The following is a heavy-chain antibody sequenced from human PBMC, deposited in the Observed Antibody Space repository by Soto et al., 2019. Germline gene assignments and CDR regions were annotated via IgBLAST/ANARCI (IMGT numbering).Heavy chain of an antibody. CDR2: IIPIFGTA. V-gene: IGHV1-69*06. D-gene: IGHD2-15*01. CDR1: GGTLSRYG. J-gene: IGHJ3*02. Sequence: SVKVSCKASGGTLSRYGISWVRQAPGQGLEWMGGIIPIFGTANYAQKFQGRVTMTEDTSADTVYMELSSLRSEDTAVYYCVTLLIREAFDIWGLGTMVTVSS. CDR3: VTLLIREAFDI.